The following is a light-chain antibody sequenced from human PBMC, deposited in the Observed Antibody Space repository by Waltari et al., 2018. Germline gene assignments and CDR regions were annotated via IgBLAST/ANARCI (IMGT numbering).Light chain of an antibody. J-gene: IGKJ5*01. CDR3: QQEKRGPPIT. CDR2: DAS. Sequence: EVVMTQSPATLSVFPGESATLSCRASQTVSSNLAWYQQRPGQAPRLLIFDASTRAPSVPARFSGSGSGTEFTLTIRSLQAEEAAVEDGQQEKRGPPITFGQGTR. CDR1: QTVSSN. V-gene: IGKV3-15*01.